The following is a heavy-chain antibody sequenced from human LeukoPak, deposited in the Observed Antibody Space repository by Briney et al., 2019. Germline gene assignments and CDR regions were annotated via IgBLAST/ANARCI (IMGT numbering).Heavy chain of an antibody. CDR2: IIPIFGTA. CDR3: ARCTRALDTAYYDY. Sequence: SVKVSCKASGYTFTSYGISWVRQAPGQGLEWMGGIIPIFGTANYAQKFQGRVTITADKSTSTAYMELSSLRSEDTAVYYCARCTRALDTAYYDYWGQGTLVTVSS. J-gene: IGHJ4*02. V-gene: IGHV1-69*06. D-gene: IGHD5-18*01. CDR1: GYTFTSYG.